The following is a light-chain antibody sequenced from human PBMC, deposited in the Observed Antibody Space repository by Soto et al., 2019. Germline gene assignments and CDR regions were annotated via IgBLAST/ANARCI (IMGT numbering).Light chain of an antibody. CDR2: KAS. V-gene: IGKV1-5*03. J-gene: IGKJ4*01. CDR1: QSISSW. CDR3: HQHSTYGLT. Sequence: DIQMTQSPSTLSASVGDRVTITCRASQSISSWLAWYQQKPGKAPKLLIYKASSLESGVPSRFSGSGSGTEFTLTISSLQPDDFETYYCHQHSTYGLTFGGGTKVEIK.